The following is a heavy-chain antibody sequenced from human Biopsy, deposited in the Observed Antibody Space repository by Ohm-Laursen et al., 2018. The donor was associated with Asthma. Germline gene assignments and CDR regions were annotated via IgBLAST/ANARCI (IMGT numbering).Heavy chain of an antibody. CDR2: IYSGGTS. J-gene: IGHJ4*02. CDR1: GFTVSRDH. D-gene: IGHD6-19*01. V-gene: IGHV3-53*01. Sequence: LSLTCAASGFTVSRDHMFWVHQAPGKGLEWVSVIYSGGTSHTADSVRGRFTISRDFSKNTLHLQMHSLRVEDTAVYYCARGDSSGWSHYYFDYWGQGTLVTVSS. CDR3: ARGDSSGWSHYYFDY.